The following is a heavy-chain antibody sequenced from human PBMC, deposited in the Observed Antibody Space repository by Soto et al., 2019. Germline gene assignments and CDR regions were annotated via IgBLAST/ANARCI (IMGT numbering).Heavy chain of an antibody. CDR2: MNPNSGNT. D-gene: IGHD3-9*01. CDR3: ARGFAYDILTGYQAFDI. V-gene: IGHV1-8*01. CDR1: GYTFTGYD. J-gene: IGHJ3*02. Sequence: QVQLVQSGAEVKKPGASVKVSCKASGYTFTGYDINWVRQATGQGLEWMGWMNPNSGNTGYAQKFQGRVTMTRNTSISTAYMELSSLRSEDTAVYYCARGFAYDILTGYQAFDIWGQGTMVTVSS.